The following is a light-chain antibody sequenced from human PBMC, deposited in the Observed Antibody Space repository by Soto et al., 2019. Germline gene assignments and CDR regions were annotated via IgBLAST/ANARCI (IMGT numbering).Light chain of an antibody. V-gene: IGKV3-11*01. Sequence: EIVLTQSPATLSLSPGERATLSCRASQTTDSLLAWYQQKPGQPPRLLIYDASYRAPGIPARFSGGGSGTDVTLTSSSLEPEDFAVHYCHQRSNWIFTFGTGTKVDLK. CDR3: HQRSNWIFT. CDR1: QTTDSL. J-gene: IGKJ3*01. CDR2: DAS.